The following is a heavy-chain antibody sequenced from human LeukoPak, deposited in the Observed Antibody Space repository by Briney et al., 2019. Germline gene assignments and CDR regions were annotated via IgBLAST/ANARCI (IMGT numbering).Heavy chain of an antibody. V-gene: IGHV3-23*01. D-gene: IGHD4-23*01. CDR3: AREGYGGNEFYYGMDV. J-gene: IGHJ6*02. Sequence: GGSLRLSCAASGFTFSSYAMSWVRQAPGKGLEWVSAISGSGGSTYYADSVKGRFTISRDNSKNTLYLQMNSLRAEDTAVYYCAREGYGGNEFYYGMDVWGQGTTVTVSS. CDR1: GFTFSSYA. CDR2: ISGSGGST.